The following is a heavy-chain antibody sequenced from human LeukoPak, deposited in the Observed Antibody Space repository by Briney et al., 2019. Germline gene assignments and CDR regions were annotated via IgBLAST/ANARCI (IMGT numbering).Heavy chain of an antibody. D-gene: IGHD3-10*01. CDR3: AREGWFGELSEQGWFDP. J-gene: IGHJ5*02. CDR2: INPNSGGT. CDR1: GYTFTGYY. Sequence: GASVKVSCKASGYTFTGYYMHWVRQAPGQGLEWMGWINPNSGGTNYAQKFQGRVTMIRDTSISTAYMELSRLRSDDTAVYYCAREGWFGELSEQGWFDPWGQGTLVTVSS. V-gene: IGHV1-2*02.